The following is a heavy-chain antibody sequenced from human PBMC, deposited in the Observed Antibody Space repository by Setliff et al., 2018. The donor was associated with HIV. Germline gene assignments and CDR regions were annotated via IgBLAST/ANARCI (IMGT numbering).Heavy chain of an antibody. CDR1: GYSFINYG. CDR2: ISAYTGHT. CDR3: ARARLQGIVTAVGPRDNCLDP. Sequence: GASVKVSCKASGYSFINYGISWVRQAPGQGLEWMGWISAYTGHTDYAPRFLGRVTLTTDTSTSTACMELRRLSPDDTAVYFCARARLQGIVTAVGPRDNCLDPWGHGTRVTVSS. D-gene: IGHD3-9*01. J-gene: IGHJ5*02. V-gene: IGHV1-18*01.